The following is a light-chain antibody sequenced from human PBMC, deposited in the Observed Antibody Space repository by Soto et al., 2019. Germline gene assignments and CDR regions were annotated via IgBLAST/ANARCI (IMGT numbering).Light chain of an antibody. V-gene: IGLV2-23*01. Sequence: QSALTQPASVSGSPGQSITISCTGTSSDVGSNSLVSWYQQHPGKAPRLMIYEGSKRPSGVSNRFSGSRSANTASLTISGLQDDDESEYFCSAYGGSTLVFGGGTKVTVL. CDR3: SAYGGSTLV. CDR1: SSDVGSNSL. CDR2: EGS. J-gene: IGLJ3*02.